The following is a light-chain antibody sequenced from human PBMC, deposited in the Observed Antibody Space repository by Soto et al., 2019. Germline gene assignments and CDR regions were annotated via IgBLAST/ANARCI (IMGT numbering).Light chain of an antibody. Sequence: QSVLTQPPSVSGSPGQSITISCTGTSSDVGFYNYVSWYQQHPGKAPKLMIYDVTNRPSGVSNRFSGSKSGNTASLTISGLQTEDEADYYCSSYTSSSTLVVFGGGTKLTVL. CDR1: SSDVGFYNY. CDR2: DVT. J-gene: IGLJ2*01. CDR3: SSYTSSSTLVV. V-gene: IGLV2-14*03.